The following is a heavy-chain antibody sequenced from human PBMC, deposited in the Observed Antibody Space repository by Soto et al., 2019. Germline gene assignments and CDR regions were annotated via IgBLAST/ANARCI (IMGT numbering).Heavy chain of an antibody. J-gene: IGHJ4*02. CDR2: ISYDGVND. V-gene: IGHV3-30*19. CDR1: GFTFSDSG. CDR3: AKGSDGHDNSGTLLD. Sequence: QVHLVESGGGVVQPGRSLRLSCAASGFTFSDSGMHWVRQAPGTGLEWVAVISYDGVNDYYPDSVKGRFTISRDNSENTLYLQMNSLRAEDTAVYYCAKGSDGHDNSGTLLDWGQGTLVTVSS. D-gene: IGHD3-10*01.